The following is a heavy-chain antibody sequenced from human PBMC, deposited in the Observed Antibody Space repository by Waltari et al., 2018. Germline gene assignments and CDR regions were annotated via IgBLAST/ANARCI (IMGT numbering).Heavy chain of an antibody. CDR3: ARLSPYTSSGDFFDP. J-gene: IGHJ5*02. CDR1: GFPNGREYY. Sequence: QVQLQESGPRLVKPSGTLSLTCSLSGFPNGREYYWAWVRQSPGEGLVCFGSTYHSGSADYNPSLKGRVTISVDTSKNQFSLKLTSVTVADSGVYYCARLSPYTSSGDFFDPWGQGALVTVSS. D-gene: IGHD2-21*02. V-gene: IGHV4-38-2*01. CDR2: TYHSGSA.